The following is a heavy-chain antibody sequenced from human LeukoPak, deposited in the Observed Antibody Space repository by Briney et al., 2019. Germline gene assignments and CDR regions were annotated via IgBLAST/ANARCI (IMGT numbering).Heavy chain of an antibody. CDR1: GGSISSGGYY. J-gene: IGHJ2*01. Sequence: SETLSLTCTVSGGSISSGGYYWSWIRQHPGKGLEWIGYIYYSGSTYYNPSLKSRVTISVDTPKNQFSLKLSSVTAADTAVYYCARGPHLYSYGGLMRYFDLWGRGTLVTVSS. D-gene: IGHD5-18*01. CDR3: ARGPHLYSYGGLMRYFDL. CDR2: IYYSGST. V-gene: IGHV4-31*03.